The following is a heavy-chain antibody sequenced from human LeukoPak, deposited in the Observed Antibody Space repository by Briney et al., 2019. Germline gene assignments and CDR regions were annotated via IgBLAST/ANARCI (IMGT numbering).Heavy chain of an antibody. D-gene: IGHD3-22*01. CDR2: IYYSGST. V-gene: IGHV4-31*03. J-gene: IGHJ5*02. Sequence: PSETLSLTCTVSGGSLSSGGYYWSWIRQHPGKGLEWIGYIYYSGSTYYNPSLKSRVSISVDTSKNQFSLKLSSVTAADTAVYYCAREGLYYYDSSAQNWFDPWGQGTLVTVSS. CDR3: AREGLYYYDSSAQNWFDP. CDR1: GGSLSSGGYY.